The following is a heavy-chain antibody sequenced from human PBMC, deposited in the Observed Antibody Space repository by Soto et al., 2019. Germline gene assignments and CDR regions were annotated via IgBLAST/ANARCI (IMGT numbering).Heavy chain of an antibody. Sequence: QVQLVQSGAEVKKPGASVKVSCKASGYTFTSSYMHWVRQAPGQGFEWMGIINPSGGSTSYAQKYQGRVTMTRDTSTSTVYMERSSLRSEDTAVYYCARQTAVAGSFDYWGQGTLVTVSS. CDR1: GYTFTSSY. V-gene: IGHV1-46*01. CDR3: ARQTAVAGSFDY. J-gene: IGHJ4*02. D-gene: IGHD6-19*01. CDR2: INPSGGST.